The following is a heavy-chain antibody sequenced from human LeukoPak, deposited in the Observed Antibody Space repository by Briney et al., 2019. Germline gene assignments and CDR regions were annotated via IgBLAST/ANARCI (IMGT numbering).Heavy chain of an antibody. D-gene: IGHD3-22*01. CDR3: ARQKPDYYDSSGYTLFDY. CDR2: IYPGDSDT. CDR1: GYTFTNYW. V-gene: IGHV5-51*01. Sequence: GESLKISCKGSGYTFTNYWIGWVRQMPGKGLEFMGIIYPGDSDTRYSPSFQGQVTISVDKSINTAYLQWSSLKASDTAMYYCARQKPDYYDSSGYTLFDYWGQGTLVTVSS. J-gene: IGHJ4*02.